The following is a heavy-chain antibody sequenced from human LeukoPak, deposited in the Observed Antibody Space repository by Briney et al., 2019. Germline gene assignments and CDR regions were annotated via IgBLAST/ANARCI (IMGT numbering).Heavy chain of an antibody. CDR2: IIPILGIA. Sequence: ASVKVSCKASGGTFSSYAISWVRQVPGQGLEWMGRIIPILGIANYAQKFQGRVTITADKSTSTAYMELSSLRSEDTAVYYCARARDGGQLSWFDPWGQGTLVTVSS. D-gene: IGHD5-24*01. J-gene: IGHJ5*02. CDR1: GGTFSSYA. CDR3: ARARDGGQLSWFDP. V-gene: IGHV1-69*04.